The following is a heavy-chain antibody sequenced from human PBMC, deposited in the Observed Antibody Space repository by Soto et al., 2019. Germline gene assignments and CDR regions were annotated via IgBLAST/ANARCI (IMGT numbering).Heavy chain of an antibody. Sequence: SETLSLTCTVSGGSISSYYWSSIRQPPGKGLEWIGYTYYSGSTNYNPSLKRRVTISVDTSKNQFSLKLSGVSAADTAVYYGARQTTGAIPFFFILPRLEDWFDPRGKGTLVTLSS. CDR3: ARQTTGAIPFFFILPRLEDWFDP. J-gene: IGHJ5*02. D-gene: IGHD3-9*01. CDR2: TYYSGST. CDR1: GGSISSYY. V-gene: IGHV4-59*08.